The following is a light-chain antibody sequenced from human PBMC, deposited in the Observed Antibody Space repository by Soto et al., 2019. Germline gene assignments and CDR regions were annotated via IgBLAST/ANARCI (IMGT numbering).Light chain of an antibody. J-gene: IGKJ2*02. CDR2: KTS. CDR3: QQYSSCCT. CDR1: QSISNW. V-gene: IGKV1-5*03. Sequence: DIQMTQSPSTLSASVGDRVTITCRANQSISNWLAWYQQKPGKAPKVLIHKTSSLESGVPSRFSGSGSGTEFTLTINSLQPDDFATYYCQQYSSCCTFGQGTKLEIK.